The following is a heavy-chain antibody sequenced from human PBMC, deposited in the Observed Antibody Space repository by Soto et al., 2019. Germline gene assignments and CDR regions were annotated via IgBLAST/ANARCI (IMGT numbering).Heavy chain of an antibody. CDR2: YGGSGGST. D-gene: IGHD3-16*01. CDR3: VKFRGRAYHYYYMDV. CDR1: GFSFSTYG. J-gene: IGHJ6*03. Sequence: DVQLLESGGGLAQRGGSLRLSCAASGFSFSTYGMTWVRQAPGKGLEWVSYGGSGGSTYYAASGKGRFTLSRDNSKNTLYLQMNSLRAEDTAVYYCVKFRGRAYHYYYMDVWGNGTTVTVSS. V-gene: IGHV3-23*01.